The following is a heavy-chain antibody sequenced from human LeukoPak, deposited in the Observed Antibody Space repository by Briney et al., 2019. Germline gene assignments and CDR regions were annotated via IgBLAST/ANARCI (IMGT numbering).Heavy chain of an antibody. V-gene: IGHV3-21*01. CDR2: ISSSSSYI. CDR1: GFLFNIYT. Sequence: GGSLRLSCAGSGFLFNIYTMTWVRQAPGKGLEWVSSISSSSSYIYYADSVKSRFTISRDNAKNSLYLQMNSLRAEDTAVYYCASHRSKTWGQGTLVTVSS. J-gene: IGHJ5*02. CDR3: ASHRSKT.